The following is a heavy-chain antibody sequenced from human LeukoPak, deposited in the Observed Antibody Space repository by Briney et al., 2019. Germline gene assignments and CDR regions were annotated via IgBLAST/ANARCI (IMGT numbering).Heavy chain of an antibody. J-gene: IGHJ4*02. Sequence: SETLSLTCTVSGGSISSSRYYWGWIRQPPGKGLEWIGKIYYSGSTYYNSSLKSRVTISVDTSKNQFSLKLSSVTAADTAVYYCARDDPNKYYFDYWGQGTLVTVSS. CDR1: GGSISSSRYY. D-gene: IGHD2/OR15-2a*01. V-gene: IGHV4-39*02. CDR3: ARDDPNKYYFDY. CDR2: IYYSGST.